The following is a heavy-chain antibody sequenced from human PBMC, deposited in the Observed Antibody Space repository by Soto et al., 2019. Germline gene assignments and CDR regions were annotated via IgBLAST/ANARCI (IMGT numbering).Heavy chain of an antibody. CDR1: GFTFSSYA. CDR3: ARDSGYCSSTSCRSYQRGFYYYGMDV. J-gene: IGHJ6*02. CDR2: ISYDGSNK. D-gene: IGHD2-2*03. V-gene: IGHV3-30-3*01. Sequence: GGSLRLSCAASGFTFSSYAMHWVRQAPGKGLEWVAVISYDGSNKYYADSVKGRFTISRDNSKNTLYLQMNSLRAEDTAVYYCARDSGYCSSTSCRSYQRGFYYYGMDVWGQGTTVPVSS.